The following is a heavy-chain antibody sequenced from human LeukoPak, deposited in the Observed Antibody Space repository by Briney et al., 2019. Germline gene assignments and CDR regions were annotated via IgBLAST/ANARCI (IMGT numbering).Heavy chain of an antibody. CDR3: ASGSGSYRTPCYYMDV. CDR2: IYSGGST. D-gene: IGHD3-10*01. J-gene: IGHJ6*03. Sequence: GGSLRLSCVASGFTVSSNYMSWVRQAPGKGLEWVSVIYSGGSTYYADSVKGRFTISRDNSKNTLYLQMNSLRAEDTAVYYCASGSGSYRTPCYYMDVWGTGTAVTVSS. V-gene: IGHV3-53*01. CDR1: GFTVSSNY.